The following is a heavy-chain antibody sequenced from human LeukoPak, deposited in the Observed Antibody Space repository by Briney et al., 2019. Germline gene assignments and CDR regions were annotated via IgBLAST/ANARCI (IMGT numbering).Heavy chain of an antibody. CDR1: GYTFTAYY. J-gene: IGHJ4*02. Sequence: ASVRVSCKTSGYTFTAYYIHWVRQAPGQGLEWMGWINPNTGGTSYAQKPQGRVTMSRDTSISTAYMELSRLSSDDTAVYYCARDYYDRFGYGAFDYWGQGTLVTVSS. CDR3: ARDYYDRFGYGAFDY. V-gene: IGHV1-2*02. CDR2: INPNTGGT. D-gene: IGHD3-22*01.